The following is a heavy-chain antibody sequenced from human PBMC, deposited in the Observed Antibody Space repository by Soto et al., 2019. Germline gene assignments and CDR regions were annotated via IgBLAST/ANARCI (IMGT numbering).Heavy chain of an antibody. V-gene: IGHV3-23*01. Sequence: PVGSLRLSCAASGFTFSSYAMSWVRQAPGKGLEWVSAISGSGGSTYYADSVKGRFTISRDNSKNTLYLQMNSLRAEDTAVYYCAIGGTNYYGMDVWGQGTTVTVSS. CDR1: GFTFSSYA. CDR2: ISGSGGST. CDR3: AIGGTNYYGMDV. J-gene: IGHJ6*02. D-gene: IGHD3-10*01.